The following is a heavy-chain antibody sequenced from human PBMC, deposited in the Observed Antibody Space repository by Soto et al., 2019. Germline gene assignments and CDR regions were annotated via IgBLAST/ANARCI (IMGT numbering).Heavy chain of an antibody. CDR2: ISGSGANI. D-gene: IGHD1-1*01. CDR3: ARCQSAVDVFFPTPVPFDP. CDR1: RFTWSDYA. Sequence: PGGSLRLSCGASRFTWSDYAMGWVRQAPGKVLEWVSAISGSGANIYYADSVQGWFTISRDNSKNTLYLQMNSLRAADTGIYYCARCQSAVDVFFPTPVPFDPWGPGTPVTVSS. V-gene: IGHV3-23*01. J-gene: IGHJ5*02.